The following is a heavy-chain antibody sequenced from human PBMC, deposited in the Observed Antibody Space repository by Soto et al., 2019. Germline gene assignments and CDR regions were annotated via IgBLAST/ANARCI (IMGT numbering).Heavy chain of an antibody. V-gene: IGHV6-1*01. CDR1: GDSVSSKTAA. CDR3: ARHPDYGPYYYGMDV. J-gene: IGHJ6*02. CDR2: TYFRSKWYN. D-gene: IGHD4-17*01. Sequence: PSQTLSLTCAISGDSVSSKTAAWNWIRQSPSRGLEWLGRTYFRSKWYNDYAISVKSRITINPDTSKNQFSLKLSSVTAADTAVYYCARHPDYGPYYYGMDVWGQGTTVTVSS.